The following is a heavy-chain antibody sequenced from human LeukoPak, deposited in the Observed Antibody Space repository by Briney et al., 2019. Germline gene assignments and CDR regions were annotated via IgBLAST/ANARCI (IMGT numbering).Heavy chain of an antibody. J-gene: IGHJ4*02. CDR2: ISGSSDAT. Sequence: GGTLRLSCAASGFTFSTYGMSWVRQAPGKGLEWVSAISGSSDATFYADSVKGRFTVSRDNSKNTLYLQMNSLRAEDTAVYYCASAGPLRYFDWSPGIWGQGTLVTVSS. D-gene: IGHD3-9*01. CDR1: GFTFSTYG. CDR3: ASAGPLRYFDWSPGI. V-gene: IGHV3-23*01.